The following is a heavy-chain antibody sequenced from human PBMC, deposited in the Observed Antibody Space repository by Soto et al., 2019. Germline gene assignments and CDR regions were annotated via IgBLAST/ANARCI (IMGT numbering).Heavy chain of an antibody. CDR3: ARDSPDQGVTTGEGFDY. CDR1: GGSISSGGYY. J-gene: IGHJ4*02. Sequence: QVQLQESGPGLMKPSQTLSLTCTVSGGSISSGGYYWSWIRQHPGKGLEWIGYIYYSGSTYYNPSLKSRVTISVDTSKNQFSLKLSSVTAADTAVYYCARDSPDQGVTTGEGFDYWGQGTLVTVSS. V-gene: IGHV4-31*03. D-gene: IGHD4-17*01. CDR2: IYYSGST.